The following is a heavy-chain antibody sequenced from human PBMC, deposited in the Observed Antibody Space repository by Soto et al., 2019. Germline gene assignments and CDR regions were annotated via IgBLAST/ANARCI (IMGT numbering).Heavy chain of an antibody. CDR1: GYAFTSHA. CDR3: ARVGAGIVGGMDV. D-gene: IGHD2-15*01. V-gene: IGHV1-3*01. Sequence: QVQLVQSGAEVKKPGASVKVSCKASGYAFTSHAMHWVRQAPGQRLEWMGWINAGNGNTKYSQKFQGRVTITRDTSASTAYMELSSLRSEDTAVYYCARVGAGIVGGMDVWGQGTTVTVSS. J-gene: IGHJ6*02. CDR2: INAGNGNT.